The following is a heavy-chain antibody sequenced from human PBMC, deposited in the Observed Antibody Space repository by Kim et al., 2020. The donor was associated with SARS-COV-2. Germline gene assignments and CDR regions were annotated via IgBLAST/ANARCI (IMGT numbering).Heavy chain of an antibody. Sequence: GGSLRLSCAASGFTFSNNAMSWVRQAPGRGLEWVSNIRDSAENKYYVDSVNGRFTISRDSSKNTLYLQMNSLRADDTAVYYCAKDRGGGDRAVFDYWGQG. V-gene: IGHV3-23*01. CDR3: AKDRGGGDRAVFDY. CDR2: IRDSAENK. J-gene: IGHJ4*02. CDR1: GFTFSNNA. D-gene: IGHD2-21*02.